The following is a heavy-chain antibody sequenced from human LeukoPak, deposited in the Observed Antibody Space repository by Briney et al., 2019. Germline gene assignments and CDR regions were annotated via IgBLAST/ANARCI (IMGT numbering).Heavy chain of an antibody. J-gene: IGHJ1*01. CDR3: AKDTDVVVPEYFQY. Sequence: GGSLRLSCAASGFTFNTFEMNWVRQAPRKGLEWVSYISTTGGTIYYADSVQGRLTISRDNAKNSLYLQMNSLRAEDTAIYYCAKDTDVVVPEYFQYWGQGTLVTVSS. CDR2: ISTTGGTI. V-gene: IGHV3-48*03. CDR1: GFTFNTFE. D-gene: IGHD2-15*01.